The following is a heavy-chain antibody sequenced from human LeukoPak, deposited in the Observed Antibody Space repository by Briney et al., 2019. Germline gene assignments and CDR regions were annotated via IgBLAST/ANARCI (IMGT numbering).Heavy chain of an antibody. CDR2: IYPGDSDT. D-gene: IGHD3-22*01. Sequence: GESLKISCKGSGYRFTSYWIGWVRQMPGKGLEWMGIIYPGDSDTRYSPSFQGQVTISADKSISTAYLQWSSLKASDTAMYYCARLVYDSSGPLPYQWFDPWGQGTMVTVSS. CDR3: ARLVYDSSGPLPYQWFDP. J-gene: IGHJ5*02. V-gene: IGHV5-51*01. CDR1: GYRFTSYW.